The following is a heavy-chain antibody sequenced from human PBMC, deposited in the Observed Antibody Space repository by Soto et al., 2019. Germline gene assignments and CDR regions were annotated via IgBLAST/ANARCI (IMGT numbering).Heavy chain of an antibody. CDR1: GGSISSGSYY. CDR3: ARGDYGDSAFDI. D-gene: IGHD4-17*01. CDR2: IYYSWST. V-gene: IGHV4-39*01. Sequence: PSETLSLTCTVSGGSISSGSYYWCWIRQPPGKGLEWIGSIYYSWSTYYNPSLKSRVTISVDTSKNQFSLKLSSVTAADTAVYYCARGDYGDSAFDIWGQGTMVTVSS. J-gene: IGHJ3*02.